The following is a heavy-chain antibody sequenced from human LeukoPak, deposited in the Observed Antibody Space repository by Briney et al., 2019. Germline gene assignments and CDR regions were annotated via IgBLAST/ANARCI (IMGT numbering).Heavy chain of an antibody. Sequence: ASVKVSCKASGGTFSSYAISWVRQAPGQGLEWMGRIIPIFGIANYAQKFQGRVTITADKSTSTAYMELSSLRSEDTAVYYCARMADYGGNLGDYWGQGTLVTVSS. CDR2: IIPIFGIA. V-gene: IGHV1-69*04. CDR3: ARMADYGGNLGDY. D-gene: IGHD4-23*01. J-gene: IGHJ4*02. CDR1: GGTFSSYA.